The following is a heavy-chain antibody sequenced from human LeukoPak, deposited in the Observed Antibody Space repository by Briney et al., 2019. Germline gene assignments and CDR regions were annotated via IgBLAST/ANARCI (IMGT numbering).Heavy chain of an antibody. CDR2: ISYDGSNK. D-gene: IGHD2-15*01. V-gene: IGHV3-30*18. Sequence: PGGSLRLSCAASGFTFSSYGMHWVRQAPGKGLEWVAVISYDGSNKYYADSVRGRFTISRDNSKNTLYLQMNSLRAEDTAVYYCAKDRKGYCSGGSCYHFDYWGQGTLVTVSS. J-gene: IGHJ4*02. CDR3: AKDRKGYCSGGSCYHFDY. CDR1: GFTFSSYG.